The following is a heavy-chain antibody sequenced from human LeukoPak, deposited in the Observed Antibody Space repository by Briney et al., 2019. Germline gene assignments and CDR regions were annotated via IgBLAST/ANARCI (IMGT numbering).Heavy chain of an antibody. J-gene: IGHJ6*02. Sequence: ASVKVSCKASGYTFTSYDINWVRQATGQGLEWMGWMNPDSGNTGYAQKFQGRVTMTRNTSISTAYMELSSLRSEDTAVYYCARGGVAYYGMDVWGQGTTVTVSS. V-gene: IGHV1-8*01. CDR3: ARGGVAYYGMDV. D-gene: IGHD3-3*01. CDR1: GYTFTSYD. CDR2: MNPDSGNT.